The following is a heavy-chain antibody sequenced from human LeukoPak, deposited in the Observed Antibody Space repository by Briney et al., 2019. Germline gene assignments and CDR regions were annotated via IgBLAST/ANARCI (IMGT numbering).Heavy chain of an antibody. CDR1: GFTFSSYG. D-gene: IGHD6-19*01. J-gene: IGHJ3*02. Sequence: PGGSLRLSCAASGFTFSSYGMHWVRQAPGKGLEWVAVIWYDGSNKYYADSVKGRFTISRDNSKNTLYLQMNSLRAEDTAVYYCARDPYSSQWLVGQDAFDIWGQGTMVTVSS. CDR3: ARDPYSSQWLVGQDAFDI. CDR2: IWYDGSNK. V-gene: IGHV3-33*01.